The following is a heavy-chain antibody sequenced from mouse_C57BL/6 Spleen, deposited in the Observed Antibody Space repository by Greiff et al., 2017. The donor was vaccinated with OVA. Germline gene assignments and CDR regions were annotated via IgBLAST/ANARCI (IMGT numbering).Heavy chain of an antibody. V-gene: IGHV5-17*01. CDR1: GFTFSDYG. CDR3: ARGYYGTYYYAMDY. D-gene: IGHD2-1*01. Sequence: EVHLVESGGGLVKPGGSLKLSCAASGFTFSDYGMHWVRQAPEKGLEWVAYISSGSSTIYYADTVKGRFTISRDNATNTLFLQMTSLMSEDTAVYYCARGYYGTYYYAMDYWGQGTSVTVSS. CDR2: ISSGSSTI. J-gene: IGHJ4*01.